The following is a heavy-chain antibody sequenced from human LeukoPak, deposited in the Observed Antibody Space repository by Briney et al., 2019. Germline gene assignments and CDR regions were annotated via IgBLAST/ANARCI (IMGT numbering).Heavy chain of an antibody. V-gene: IGHV3-53*01. CDR1: GFPFSSNY. CDR3: AKDPPQYFQH. J-gene: IGHJ1*01. CDR2: IYSVGST. Sequence: PGGSLSLSCAASGFPFSSNYMSGVRQAPGKGLGWVSVIYSVGSTYYADSVKGRITISRDNSKNTLYLQMNSLRAEDAAVYYCAKDPPQYFQHWGQGTLVTVSS.